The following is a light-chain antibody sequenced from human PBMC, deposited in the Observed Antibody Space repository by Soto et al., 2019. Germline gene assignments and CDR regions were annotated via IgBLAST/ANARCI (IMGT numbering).Light chain of an antibody. V-gene: IGKV3-11*01. CDR1: QSISDT. Sequence: EIVMTQSPANLSVSPGGRATLSCRASQSISDTLAWYQQKPGQAPRLLIYGASSRATGIPDRFSGSGSGTDFTLTISSLEPEDFAVYYCQQRSNWWTFGQGTKVGI. CDR2: GAS. J-gene: IGKJ1*01. CDR3: QQRSNWWT.